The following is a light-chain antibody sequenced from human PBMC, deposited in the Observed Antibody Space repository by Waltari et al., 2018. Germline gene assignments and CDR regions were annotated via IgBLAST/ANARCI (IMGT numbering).Light chain of an antibody. CDR2: GVS. Sequence: EIVLTQSPGTLSLSPGERATLSCRASQSVGRSLVWYQQKPGQAARLLIYGVSRRATGMPDRFSGSVYGTDCSLTISRLEPEDLAVYYCQKYERLPATFGRGSTVGSK. CDR3: QKYERLPAT. V-gene: IGKV3-20*01. CDR1: QSVGRS. J-gene: IGKJ1*01.